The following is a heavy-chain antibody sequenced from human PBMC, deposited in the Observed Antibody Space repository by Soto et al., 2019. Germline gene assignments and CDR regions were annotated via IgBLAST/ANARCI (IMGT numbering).Heavy chain of an antibody. D-gene: IGHD3-10*01. CDR3: ARGKGMEENYFYYGMDI. J-gene: IGHJ6*02. Sequence: QVQVVQSGAEVKKPGASVRVSCKASGYSFSTYGMHWVRQAPGQSLEWMGWLNGGTGQTRYSQRFRDRLIITRDTSASTGYMELRSLRSEDTAVYYCARGKGMEENYFYYGMDIWGQGTTVTVSS. V-gene: IGHV1-3*01. CDR1: GYSFSTYG. CDR2: LNGGTGQT.